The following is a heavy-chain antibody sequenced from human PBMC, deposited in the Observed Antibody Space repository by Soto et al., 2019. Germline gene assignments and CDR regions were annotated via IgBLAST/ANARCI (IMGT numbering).Heavy chain of an antibody. Sequence: GGSLRLSCAASGFTFSSYAMSWVRQAPGKGLEWVSSISSSSSYIYYADSVKGRFTISRDNAKNSLYLQMNSLRAEDTAVYYCARDQPGYSYGYGLGYWGQGTLVTVSS. CDR3: ARDQPGYSYGYGLGY. CDR2: ISSSSSYI. J-gene: IGHJ4*02. CDR1: GFTFSSYA. V-gene: IGHV3-21*01. D-gene: IGHD5-18*01.